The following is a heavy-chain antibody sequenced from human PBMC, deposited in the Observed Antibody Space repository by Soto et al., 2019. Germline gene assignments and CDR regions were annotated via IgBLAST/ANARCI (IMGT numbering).Heavy chain of an antibody. CDR3: AKGDGFSLAV. V-gene: IGHV3-53*02. D-gene: IGHD1-26*01. J-gene: IGHJ6*02. CDR1: GFTVNSNY. CDR2: TNTGGTT. Sequence: EVQVLATGGGLIQPGGSLRLSCAASGFTVNSNYMSWVRQAPGEGLQWVSITNTGGTTYYAASVKGRFTVSMYNSKNTLYLDMTTLRAEDTAVYCGAKGDGFSLAVWGQGTTVSVSS.